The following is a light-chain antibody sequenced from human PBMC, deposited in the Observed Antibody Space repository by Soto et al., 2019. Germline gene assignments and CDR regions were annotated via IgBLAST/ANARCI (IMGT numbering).Light chain of an antibody. V-gene: IGKV1-6*01. CDR2: AAS. J-gene: IGKJ2*01. CDR1: QGIIVD. CDR3: LQDYDFPYT. Sequence: AIQMTQYPPSLSASVGDRVIITCRASQGIIVDVGWLQQRPGHAPNLLIYAASTLHTGVPSTFTGSGSGTDFTLTINDLLPEDVATYFCLQDYDFPYTFGQGTKLEI.